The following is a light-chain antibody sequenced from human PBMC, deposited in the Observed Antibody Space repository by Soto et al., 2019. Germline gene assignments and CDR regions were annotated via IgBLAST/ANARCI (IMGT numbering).Light chain of an antibody. CDR2: EVT. CDR3: SSYTSSNTPYV. CDR1: SSDVGAYHF. J-gene: IGLJ1*01. Sequence: QSALTQPASVSGSPGQSITISCTGSSSDVGAYHFVSWYQHHPDKAPKLILYEVTARPSGVSSRFSGSKSGNTASLTISGLQADDEANYYCSSYTSSNTPYVFGTGTKVTVL. V-gene: IGLV2-14*01.